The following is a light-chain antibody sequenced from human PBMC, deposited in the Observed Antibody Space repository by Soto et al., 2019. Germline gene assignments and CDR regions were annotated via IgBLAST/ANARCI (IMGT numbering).Light chain of an antibody. CDR3: QQYGSSLIP. CDR2: GAS. CDR1: PTVSSY. V-gene: IGKV3-20*01. J-gene: IGKJ5*01. Sequence: DIVCPTGPGTLSLSPGCKATLYWMVTPTVSSYLAWYQQKPGQAPRLLTYGASSRATGIPDRFSGSGSGTDFTLTINRLEPEDFAVYYCQQYGSSLIPFGQGTGLEF.